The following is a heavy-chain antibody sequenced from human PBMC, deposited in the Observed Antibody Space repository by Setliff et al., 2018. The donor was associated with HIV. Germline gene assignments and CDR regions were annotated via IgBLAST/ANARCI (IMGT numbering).Heavy chain of an antibody. J-gene: IGHJ4*02. V-gene: IGHV4-34*01. D-gene: IGHD4-17*01. CDR1: GGSFSGYY. Sequence: SETLSLTCAVYGGSFSGYYWSWIRQPPGKGLEWIGEINHRGSTNCNPSLKSRVSISVDTSKNQFSLKLSSVTAADTAVYYCARDKDEDYGSTSFDYWGQGILVTVSS. CDR2: INHRGST. CDR3: ARDKDEDYGSTSFDY.